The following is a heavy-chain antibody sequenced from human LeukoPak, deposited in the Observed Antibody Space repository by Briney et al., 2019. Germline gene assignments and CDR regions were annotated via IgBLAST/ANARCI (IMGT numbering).Heavy chain of an antibody. CDR1: GFTVSSNY. CDR3: ARISLPWSGYSSSWPKGAFVDYYYMDV. CDR2: IYSGGST. J-gene: IGHJ6*03. V-gene: IGHV3-53*01. D-gene: IGHD6-13*01. Sequence: GGSLRLSCAASGFTVSSNYMSWVRQAPGKGLEWVSVIYSGGSTYYADSVKGRFTISRDNSKNTLYLQMNSLRAEDTAVYYCARISLPWSGYSSSWPKGAFVDYYYMDVWGKGTTVTVSS.